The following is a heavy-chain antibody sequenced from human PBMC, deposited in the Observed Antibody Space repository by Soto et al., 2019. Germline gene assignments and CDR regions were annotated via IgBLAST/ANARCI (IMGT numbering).Heavy chain of an antibody. D-gene: IGHD4-17*01. J-gene: IGHJ2*01. V-gene: IGHV3-66*01. CDR3: CGPSTVTINRFFDL. CDR1: GFTVSSNY. CDR2: IYGGGRT. Sequence: EVQLVESGGGLVQPGGSLRLSCAASGFTVSSNYMSWVRQAPGKGLEWVSIIYGGGRTNYADSVKGRFTVSRDNYKNTLYLQMNSLRAEDTAMYYCCGPSTVTINRFFDLWGRGTLVTVSS.